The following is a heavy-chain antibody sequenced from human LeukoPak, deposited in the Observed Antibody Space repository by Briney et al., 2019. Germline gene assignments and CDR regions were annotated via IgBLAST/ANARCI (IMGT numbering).Heavy chain of an antibody. Sequence: GGSLRLSCVASGFTFSSYSMNWVRQAPGKGLEWVSYISSSSGITHYVDSVKGRFTISRDNVKNSLFLQMNSLRDGDTAVYYCARAAGTLAAFDIWGQGTMVTVSS. CDR1: GFTFSSYS. CDR3: ARAAGTLAAFDI. CDR2: ISSSSGIT. J-gene: IGHJ3*02. V-gene: IGHV3-48*02.